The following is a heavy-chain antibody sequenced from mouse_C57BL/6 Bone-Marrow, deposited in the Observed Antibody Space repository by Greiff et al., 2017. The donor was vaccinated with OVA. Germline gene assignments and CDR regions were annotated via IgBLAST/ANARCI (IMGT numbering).Heavy chain of an antibody. CDR2: IGPGSGST. CDR3: ARRNYYGSPRYWYFEV. Sequence: VQLQQSGAELVKPGASVKISCKASGYTFTDYYINWVKQRPGQGLEWIGKIGPGSGSTYYNEKFKGKATLTADKSSSTAYMQLSSLTSEDSAVYFCARRNYYGSPRYWYFEVWGTGTTVTVSS. CDR1: GYTFTDYY. J-gene: IGHJ1*03. V-gene: IGHV1-77*01. D-gene: IGHD1-1*01.